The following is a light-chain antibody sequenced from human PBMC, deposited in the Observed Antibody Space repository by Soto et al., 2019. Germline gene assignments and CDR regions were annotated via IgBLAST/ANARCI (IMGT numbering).Light chain of an antibody. CDR3: QSYDTDNHRV. J-gene: IGLJ1*01. V-gene: IGLV6-57*04. CDR1: SGSVASNY. CDR2: EDN. Sequence: NFMLTQPHSVSESPGKTVTISCTRSSGSVASNYVHWYQQRPGSAPSIVIYEDNLRPSGVPDRFSGSIDTSSNSASLIISGLKTEDEADYHCQSYDTDNHRVFGTGTKLTVL.